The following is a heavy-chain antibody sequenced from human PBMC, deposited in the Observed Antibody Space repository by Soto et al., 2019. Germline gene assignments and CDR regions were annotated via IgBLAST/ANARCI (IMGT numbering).Heavy chain of an antibody. J-gene: IGHJ4*02. Sequence: QVQLVESGGGVVQPGRSLRLSCAASGFTFSSYGMHWVRQAPGKGLEWVAVIWCDGSNKYYADSVKGRFTISRDNSKNTLYLQMNSLRAEDTAVYYCARDQLYSSSWSDYWGQGTLVTVSS. CDR2: IWCDGSNK. CDR3: ARDQLYSSSWSDY. D-gene: IGHD6-13*01. CDR1: GFTFSSYG. V-gene: IGHV3-33*01.